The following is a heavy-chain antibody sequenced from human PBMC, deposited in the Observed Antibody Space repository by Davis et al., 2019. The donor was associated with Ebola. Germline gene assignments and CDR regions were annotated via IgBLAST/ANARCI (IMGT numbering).Heavy chain of an antibody. CDR2: FDPQNNDI. CDR1: GYTFTGNY. J-gene: IGHJ4*02. Sequence: ASVKVSCKASGYTFTGNYIQWVRQSPGQGLEWMGNFDPQNNDIIYAHKFEDRVTMTEDTSTHTAYMELSRLRSDDSAVYYCARGGCSGGSCYSADYWGQGTLVTVSS. CDR3: ARGGCSGGSCYSADY. V-gene: IGHV1-24*01. D-gene: IGHD2-15*01.